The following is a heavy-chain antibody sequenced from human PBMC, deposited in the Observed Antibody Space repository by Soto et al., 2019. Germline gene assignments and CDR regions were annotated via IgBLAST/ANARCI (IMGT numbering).Heavy chain of an antibody. CDR3: ARQDYNYAYFDF. J-gene: IGHJ4*02. D-gene: IGHD5-18*01. CDR1: GYSFTNYW. CDR2: IYPGDSDT. V-gene: IGHV5-51*01. Sequence: PGESLKISCKGSGYSFTNYWIGWVRQMPGKGLEWMAIIYPGDSDTRYSPSFQGQVIISVDQSISTAYLQWSSLQASDTAMYYCARQDYNYAYFDFWGQGTLVTVSS.